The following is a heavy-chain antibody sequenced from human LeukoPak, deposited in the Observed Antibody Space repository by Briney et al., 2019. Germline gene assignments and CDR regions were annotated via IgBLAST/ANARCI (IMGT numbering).Heavy chain of an antibody. Sequence: SETLSLTCAVSGGSIRSDNWWSWVRQPPGKGLEWSGEIYHSGSTNYNPSLKSRVTISVDKSNNQFSLKLSSVTAADTAVYYCARDRIYYDSNSYGMDVWGQGTTVTVSS. CDR1: GGSIRSDNW. CDR3: ARDRIYYDSNSYGMDV. J-gene: IGHJ6*02. V-gene: IGHV4-4*02. CDR2: IYHSGST. D-gene: IGHD3-22*01.